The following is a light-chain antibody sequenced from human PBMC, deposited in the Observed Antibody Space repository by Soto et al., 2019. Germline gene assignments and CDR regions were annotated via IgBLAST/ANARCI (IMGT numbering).Light chain of an antibody. J-gene: IGKJ1*01. V-gene: IGKV1-5*03. CDR2: KAS. CDR3: QQYKTYPWT. Sequence: DIQMTQSPSTLSASVGDRVTITCRASQSISSWLAWYQQKPGRAPKLLIYKASGLESGVPSRFSGSGSGTEFTLTISSLQPDDFATYSCQQYKTYPWTFGQGNKVEI. CDR1: QSISSW.